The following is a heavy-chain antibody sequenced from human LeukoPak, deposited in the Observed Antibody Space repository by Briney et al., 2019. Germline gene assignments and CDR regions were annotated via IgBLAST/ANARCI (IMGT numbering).Heavy chain of an antibody. J-gene: IGHJ6*03. D-gene: IGHD2-15*01. CDR2: IYHSGST. CDR3: ATGSSGGLYYYYYMDV. CDR1: GGSISSGGYS. V-gene: IGHV4-30-2*02. Sequence: SETLSLTCAVSGGSISSGGYSWSWIRQPPGKGLEWIGYIYHSGSTYYNPSLKSRVTISVDRSKNQFSLKLSSVTAADTAVYYCATGSSGGLYYYYYMDVWGKGTTVTVSS.